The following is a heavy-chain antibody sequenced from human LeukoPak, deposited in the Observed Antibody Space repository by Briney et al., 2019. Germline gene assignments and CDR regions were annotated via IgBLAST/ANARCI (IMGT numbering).Heavy chain of an antibody. CDR2: IGTAGDT. CDR3: ARAKEYSDAFDI. D-gene: IGHD2-15*01. CDR1: GFTFSSYD. Sequence: PGGSLRLSCAASGFTFSSYDMHWVRQATGKGLEWVSAIGTAGDTCYPGSVKGRFTISRENAKNSLYLQMNSLRAGDTAVYYCARAKEYSDAFDIWGQGTMVTVSS. V-gene: IGHV3-13*01. J-gene: IGHJ3*02.